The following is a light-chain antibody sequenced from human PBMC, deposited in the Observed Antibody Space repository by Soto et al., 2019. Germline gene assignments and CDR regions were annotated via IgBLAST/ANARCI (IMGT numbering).Light chain of an antibody. V-gene: IGKV2-28*01. CDR1: QTLLHTNGYNY. CDR3: QHFGNSPLWT. J-gene: IGKJ1*01. Sequence: DIVMTQSPLSLPVTPGEPASISCRSSQTLLHTNGYNYLDWYLQKPGQPPRLLIYETSTRAIGIPDRFSGSGSGTEFTLTISRLEPEDFAVYFCQHFGNSPLWTFGQGTKVDIK. CDR2: ETS.